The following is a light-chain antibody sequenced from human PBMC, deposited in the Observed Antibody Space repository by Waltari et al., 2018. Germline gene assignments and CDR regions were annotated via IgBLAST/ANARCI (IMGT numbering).Light chain of an antibody. J-gene: IGLJ1*01. CDR3: GSYTSSTTPYV. V-gene: IGLV2-14*01. CDR2: DVN. Sequence: QSALTQPASVSGSPGQSITISCTGTSRDVGGYNYVTWYQQHPGKAPKVMIYDVNNRPSGVSNRFSGSKSGNTASLTISGLQAEDEADYYCGSYTSSTTPYVFGTGTKVTVL. CDR1: SRDVGGYNY.